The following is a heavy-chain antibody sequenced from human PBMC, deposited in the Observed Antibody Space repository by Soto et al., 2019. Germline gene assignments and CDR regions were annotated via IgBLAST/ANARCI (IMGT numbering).Heavy chain of an antibody. CDR1: GFTFSSLF. CDR3: TKDSGSESYSGKYAIDY. CDR2: IGGRGGST. D-gene: IGHD1-26*01. V-gene: IGHV3-23*01. J-gene: IGHJ4*02. Sequence: EVQLLESGGGLLRPGGSLRFSGAASGFTFSSLFRSWLRQAPGKGLQWVSAIGGRGGSTYYADSGKARFTISRDKSKHPRSLQMNSLRAEDTAVYYCTKDSGSESYSGKYAIDYLGQGTLVSVST.